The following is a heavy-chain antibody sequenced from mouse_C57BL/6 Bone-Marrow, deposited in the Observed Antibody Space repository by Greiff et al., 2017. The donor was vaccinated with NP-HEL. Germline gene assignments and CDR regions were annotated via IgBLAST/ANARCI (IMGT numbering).Heavy chain of an antibody. V-gene: IGHV3-1*01. J-gene: IGHJ4*01. D-gene: IGHD2-4*01. CDR1: GYSITSGYD. Sequence: DVKLQESGPGMVKPSQSLSLTCTVTGYSITSGYDWHWIRHFPGNKLEWMGYISYSGSTNYNPSLKSRISITHDTSKNHFFLKLNSVTTEDTATYYCARTHYDALGIYAMDYWGQGTSVTVSS. CDR3: ARTHYDALGIYAMDY. CDR2: ISYSGST.